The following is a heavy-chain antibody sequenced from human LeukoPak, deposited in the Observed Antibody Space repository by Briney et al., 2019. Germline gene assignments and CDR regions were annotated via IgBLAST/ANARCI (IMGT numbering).Heavy chain of an antibody. V-gene: IGHV4-30-2*01. D-gene: IGHD2-2*01. Sequence: PSETLSLTCTVSGGSISSGAYYWSWIRQPPGKGLEWIGYIYHSGSTYYNPSLKSRVTISADRSKNQFSLKLSSMTAADTAVYYCARMGGVYCSGTSCIDYWGQGTLVTVSS. J-gene: IGHJ4*02. CDR1: GGSISSGAYY. CDR2: IYHSGST. CDR3: ARMGGVYCSGTSCIDY.